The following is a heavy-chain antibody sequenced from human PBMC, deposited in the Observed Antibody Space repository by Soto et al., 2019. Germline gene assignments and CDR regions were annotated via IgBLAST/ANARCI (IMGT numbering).Heavy chain of an antibody. CDR3: ARGGRPDIVVVVAHFDY. D-gene: IGHD2-15*01. CDR2: IHYSGST. J-gene: IGHJ4*02. Sequence: QVQLQESGPGLVKPSQTLSLTCTVSGGAIRSSNYYWSWIRQHQGRGLEWIGYIHYSGSTYYNPSLKSRVTMSVDTSKNQFSLKLSSVTAADTAVYYCARGGRPDIVVVVAHFDYWGQGTLVTVSS. V-gene: IGHV4-31*03. CDR1: GGAIRSSNYY.